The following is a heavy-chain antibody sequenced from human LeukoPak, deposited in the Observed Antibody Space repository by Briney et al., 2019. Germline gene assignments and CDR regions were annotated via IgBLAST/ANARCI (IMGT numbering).Heavy chain of an antibody. CDR1: GGSISSNSYY. CDR3: ARSVRRGHFDY. J-gene: IGHJ4*02. D-gene: IGHD3/OR15-3a*01. V-gene: IGHV4-39*07. CDR2: IYYSGST. Sequence: SETLSLTCSVSGGSISSNSYYWDWNRQPPGKGLEWIGSIYYSGSTYYNPSLKSRVTMSVDTSKNQFSLKLSSVTAVDTAVYYCARSVRRGHFDYWGQGTLVTVSS.